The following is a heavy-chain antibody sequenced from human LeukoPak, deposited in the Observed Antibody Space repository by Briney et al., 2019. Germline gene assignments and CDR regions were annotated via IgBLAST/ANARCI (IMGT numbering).Heavy chain of an antibody. J-gene: IGHJ5*02. Sequence: GASVKVSCKASGGTFSSYAISWVRQAPGQGLEWMGGIIPIFGTANYAQKFQGRVTITADESTSTAYMELSSLRSEDTAVYYCASMSAYCGGDCYYNWFDTWGQGTLVTVSS. CDR3: ASMSAYCGGDCYYNWFDT. D-gene: IGHD2-21*02. CDR2: IIPIFGTA. CDR1: GGTFSSYA. V-gene: IGHV1-69*13.